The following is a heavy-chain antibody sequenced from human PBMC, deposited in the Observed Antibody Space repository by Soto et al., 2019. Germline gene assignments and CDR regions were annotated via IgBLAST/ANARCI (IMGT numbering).Heavy chain of an antibody. CDR2: INYSGST. CDR1: GGSISSGGYY. CDR3: ARDLGADMVDY. D-gene: IGHD5-18*01. Sequence: QVQLQESGPGLVKPSQTLSLTCTVSGGSISSGGYYWSWIRQHPGKGLEWIGYINYSGSTYYNPSLKSRVTIPVDTAKNQFSRKLSSVTAADTAVYYCARDLGADMVDYWGQGTLVTVSS. V-gene: IGHV4-31*03. J-gene: IGHJ4*02.